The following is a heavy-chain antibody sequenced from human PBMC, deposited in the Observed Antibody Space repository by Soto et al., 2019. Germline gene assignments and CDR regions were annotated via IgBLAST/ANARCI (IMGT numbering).Heavy chain of an antibody. CDR2: INPNSGGT. D-gene: IGHD1-1*01. CDR1: GYTFTGYY. CDR3: ARVRATTGDAADAFDI. Sequence: ASVKVSCKASGYTFTGYYMHWVRQAPGQGLEWMGWINPNSGGTNYAQKFQGWVTMTRDTSISTAYMELSRLRSDDTAVYYCARVRATTGDAADAFDIWGQGTMVTVSS. J-gene: IGHJ3*02. V-gene: IGHV1-2*04.